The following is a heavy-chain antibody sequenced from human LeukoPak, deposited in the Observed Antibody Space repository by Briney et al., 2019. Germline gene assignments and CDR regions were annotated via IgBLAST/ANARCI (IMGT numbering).Heavy chain of an antibody. CDR1: GFTFSSYA. CDR3: AKHSAAENYYGSGRNYFDY. CDR2: ISGSGGST. D-gene: IGHD3-10*01. V-gene: IGHV3-23*01. J-gene: IGHJ4*02. Sequence: PGGSLRLSCAASGFTFSSYAMSWVRQAPGKGLEWVSAISGSGGSTYYADSVKGRFTISRDNSKNTLYLQMNSLRAEDTAVYYCAKHSAAENYYGSGRNYFDYWGQGTLVTVSS.